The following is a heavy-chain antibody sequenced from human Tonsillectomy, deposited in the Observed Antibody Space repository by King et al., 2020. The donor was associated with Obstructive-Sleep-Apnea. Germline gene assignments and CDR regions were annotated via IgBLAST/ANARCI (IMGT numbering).Heavy chain of an antibody. V-gene: IGHV3-30-3*01. J-gene: IGHJ4*02. CDR1: GFTFSSYA. Sequence: VQLVESGGGVVQPGRSLRLSCAASGFTFSSYAMHWVRQAPGKGLEWVAVISYDGSNKYYADSVKGRFTISRDNSKNTLYLQMNSLRAEDTAVYYCAKGECSSTSCYDYWGQGTLVTVSS. D-gene: IGHD2-2*01. CDR2: ISYDGSNK. CDR3: AKGECSSTSCYDY.